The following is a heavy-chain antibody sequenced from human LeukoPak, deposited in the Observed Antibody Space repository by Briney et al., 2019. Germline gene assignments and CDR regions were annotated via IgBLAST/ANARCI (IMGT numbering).Heavy chain of an antibody. D-gene: IGHD3-10*01. CDR2: ISSSSSYI. Sequence: GGSLRLSCAASGFTFSSYSMNWVRQAPGKGLEWVSSISSSSSYIYYADSVKGRFTISRDNSKNTVSLQMSSLRAEDTALYYCAKGSGNGYGSGPFDYWGQGTLVTVSS. CDR1: GFTFSSYS. CDR3: AKGSGNGYGSGPFDY. V-gene: IGHV3-21*04. J-gene: IGHJ4*02.